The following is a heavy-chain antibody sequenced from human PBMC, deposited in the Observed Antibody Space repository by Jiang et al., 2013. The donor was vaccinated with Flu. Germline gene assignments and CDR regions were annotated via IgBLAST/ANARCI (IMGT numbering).Heavy chain of an antibody. CDR2: VAHSGPI. Sequence: LLKPSETLSLTCAVSGFSFSSGYYWAWIRQPPGKGLEWIGSVAHSGPIYYNPSLKSRLTISMDTSKNQLSLGLTSVTAADTAVYYCARDHDLFQYPALDYWGQGALVTVSS. J-gene: IGHJ4*02. CDR3: ARDHDLFQYPALDY. CDR1: GFSFSSGYY. V-gene: IGHV4-38-2*02. D-gene: IGHD3-9*01.